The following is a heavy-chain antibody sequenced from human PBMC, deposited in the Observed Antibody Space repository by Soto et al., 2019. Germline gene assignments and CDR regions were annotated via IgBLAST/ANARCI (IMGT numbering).Heavy chain of an antibody. CDR1: GFTFSSYG. Sequence: PGGSLRLSCAASGFTFSSYGMHWVRQAPGKGLEWVAVIWYDGSNKYYADSVKGRFTISRDNSKNTLYLQMNSLRAEDTAVYYCSRVSLVSASDTIYYYYYMDVWGKGTTVTVSS. V-gene: IGHV3-33*01. D-gene: IGHD3-3*01. J-gene: IGHJ6*03. CDR2: IWYDGSNK. CDR3: SRVSLVSASDTIYYYYYMDV.